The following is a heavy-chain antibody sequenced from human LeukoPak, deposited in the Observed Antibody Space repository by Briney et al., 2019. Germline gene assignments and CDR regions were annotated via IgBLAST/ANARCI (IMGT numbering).Heavy chain of an antibody. CDR2: IKQDGTEK. Sequence: GGSLRLSCAASGFTFSIYWLTWVRQAPGKGLEWVANIKQDGTEKYYVDSVKGRFTISRDNAKNSLYLQMNSLRAEDTAVYYCARGGWRDYYYYMDVWGKGTTVTVSS. CDR3: ARGGWRDYYYYMDV. J-gene: IGHJ6*03. V-gene: IGHV3-7*01. CDR1: GFTFSIYW. D-gene: IGHD6-19*01.